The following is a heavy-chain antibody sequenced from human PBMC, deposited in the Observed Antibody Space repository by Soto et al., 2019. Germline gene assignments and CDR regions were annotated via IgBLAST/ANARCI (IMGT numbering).Heavy chain of an antibody. V-gene: IGHV3-48*01. CDR1: GFTFSSYS. CDR2: ISSSSSTI. D-gene: IGHD3-10*01. CDR3: ARDLWVNSRLYWYFDL. J-gene: IGHJ2*01. Sequence: GGSLRLSCAASGFTFSSYSMNWVRQAPGKGLEWVSYISSSSSTIYYADSVKGRFTISRDNAKNSLYLQMNSLRAEDTAVYYCARDLWVNSRLYWYFDLWGRGTLVTVSS.